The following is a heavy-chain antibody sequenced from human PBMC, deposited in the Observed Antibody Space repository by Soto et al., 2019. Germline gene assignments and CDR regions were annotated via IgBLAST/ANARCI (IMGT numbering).Heavy chain of an antibody. CDR3: AKGMSYYYDSTALDY. CDR2: ISYDGSNK. CDR1: GFTFSSYG. D-gene: IGHD3-22*01. V-gene: IGHV3-30*18. J-gene: IGHJ4*02. Sequence: GGSLRLSCAASGFTFSSYGMHWVRQAPGKGLEWVAIISYDGSNKYYADSVKGRFTISRDNSKNTLYLQMNTLRAEDTAVYYCAKGMSYYYDSTALDYWGQGNLVTVSS.